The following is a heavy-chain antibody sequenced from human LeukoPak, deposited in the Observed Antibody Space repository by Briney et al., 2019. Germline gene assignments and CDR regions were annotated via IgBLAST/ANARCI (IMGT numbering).Heavy chain of an antibody. CDR3: ARRAGAYTHPYDY. V-gene: IGHV3-53*01. CDR1: GFTVSSNS. CDR2: IYSAGST. D-gene: IGHD3-16*01. Sequence: GGSLRLSCTVSGFTVSSNSMSWVRQAPGKGLEWVSFIYSAGSTHYSDSVKGRFTISIDNSKNTLYLQMNSLRAEDTAVYYCARRAGAYTHPYDYWGQGTLVTVS. J-gene: IGHJ4*02.